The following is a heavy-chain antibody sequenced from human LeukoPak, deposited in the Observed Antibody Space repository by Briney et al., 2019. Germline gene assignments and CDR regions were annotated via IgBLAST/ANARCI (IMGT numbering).Heavy chain of an antibody. V-gene: IGHV4-4*07. D-gene: IGHD1-26*01. CDR3: ARSGSYANDAFDL. CDR1: GGSISSYY. J-gene: IGHJ3*01. CDR2: MYLSGNT. Sequence: PSETLSLTCTVSGGSISSYYWSWIRQPAGKGLEWIGRMYLSGNTNYNPSLKSRVTMSPDTSKNQFSLKLSSVTAADTAVYYCARSGSYANDAFDLWGKGQWSPSLQ.